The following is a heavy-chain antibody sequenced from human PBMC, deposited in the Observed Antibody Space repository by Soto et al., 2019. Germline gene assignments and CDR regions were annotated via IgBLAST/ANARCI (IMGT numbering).Heavy chain of an antibody. V-gene: IGHV3-30-3*01. Sequence: QVQLAESGGGVVQPGRSLRLSCAASGFTFSSYAMHWVRQAPGKGLEWVAVISYDGSNKYYADSVKGRFTISRDNSKNTLYLQMNSLRAEDTAVYYCARDRGSMVIVGYYYGMDVWGQGTTVTVSS. CDR1: GFTFSSYA. CDR3: ARDRGSMVIVGYYYGMDV. J-gene: IGHJ6*02. CDR2: ISYDGSNK. D-gene: IGHD1-26*01.